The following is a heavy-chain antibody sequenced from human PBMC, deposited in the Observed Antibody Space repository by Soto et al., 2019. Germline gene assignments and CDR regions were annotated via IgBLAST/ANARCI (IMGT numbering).Heavy chain of an antibody. Sequence: SETLSLTCTVSGGSISSYYWSWIRQPPGKGLEWIGYIYYSGSTNYNPSLKSRVTISVDTSKNQFPLKLNSVTAADTAVYYCARHKSAGAHFDYWGQGTLVTVSS. V-gene: IGHV4-59*08. D-gene: IGHD6-13*01. J-gene: IGHJ4*02. CDR1: GGSISSYY. CDR3: ARHKSAGAHFDY. CDR2: IYYSGST.